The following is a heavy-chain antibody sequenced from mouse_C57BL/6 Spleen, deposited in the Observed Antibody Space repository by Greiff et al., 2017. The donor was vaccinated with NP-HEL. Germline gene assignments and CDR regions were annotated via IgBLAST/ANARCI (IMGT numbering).Heavy chain of an antibody. CDR1: GYPFTSYW. CDR3: ARADGNYIWFAY. Sequence: QVQLQQSGAELVMPGASVQLSCKASGYPFTSYWMHWVKQRPGQGLEWVGEIDPSDSYTNYNQKFNGKSTLTVDKSSSTAYMQLSSLTSEDTAVYYCARADGNYIWFAYWGQGTLVTVSA. V-gene: IGHV1-69*01. J-gene: IGHJ3*01. D-gene: IGHD2-1*01. CDR2: IDPSDSYT.